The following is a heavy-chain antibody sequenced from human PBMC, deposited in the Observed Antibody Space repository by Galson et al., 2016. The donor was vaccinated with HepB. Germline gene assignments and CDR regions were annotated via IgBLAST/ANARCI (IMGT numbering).Heavy chain of an antibody. V-gene: IGHV3-48*03. CDR3: AKGHYYDSSGDAFDI. D-gene: IGHD3-22*01. CDR1: GFIFSRDA. J-gene: IGHJ3*02. Sequence: SLRLSCATSGFIFSRDAMDWVRQAPEKGLEWLSYISPDGNTIYYAESVRGRFTTSRDNAKNSLYLQMNSLRAEDTAVYYCAKGHYYDSSGDAFDIWGQGTMVTVSS. CDR2: ISPDGNTI.